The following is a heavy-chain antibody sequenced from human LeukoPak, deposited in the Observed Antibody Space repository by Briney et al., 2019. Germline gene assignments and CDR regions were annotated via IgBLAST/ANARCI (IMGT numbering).Heavy chain of an antibody. CDR3: AILGGVRGTKRAFDI. CDR1: GDTFTGYY. Sequence: ASVTLSCKASGDTFTGYYMHWVRQAPGQGLEWMGWINPNSGGTNYAQKLQGRVTMTRDTSISTAYMELSRLRSDDTAVYYCAILGGVRGTKRAFDIWGQGTMVTVSS. D-gene: IGHD3-10*01. J-gene: IGHJ3*02. V-gene: IGHV1-2*02. CDR2: INPNSGGT.